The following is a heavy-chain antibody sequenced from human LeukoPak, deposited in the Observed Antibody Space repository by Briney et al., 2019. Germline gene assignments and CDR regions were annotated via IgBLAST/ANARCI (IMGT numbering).Heavy chain of an antibody. Sequence: SVKVSCKTSGGTFSRYTISWVRQAPGQGLEWMGRIIPILGIANYAQKFQGRVTITADKSTSTAYMELSSLRSEDTAVYYCARAEAGYCSSTSCHARNRWFDPWGQGTLVTVSS. D-gene: IGHD2-2*01. CDR2: IIPILGIA. CDR1: GGTFSRYT. CDR3: ARAEAGYCSSTSCHARNRWFDP. J-gene: IGHJ5*02. V-gene: IGHV1-69*02.